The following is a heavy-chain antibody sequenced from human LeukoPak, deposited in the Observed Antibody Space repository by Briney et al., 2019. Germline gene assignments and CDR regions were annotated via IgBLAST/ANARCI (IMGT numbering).Heavy chain of an antibody. CDR3: AKSSSSCYGCVDY. Sequence: GGSLRLSCAASGFTFSSYAMSWVRQAPGKGLEWVSAISGSGGSTYYADSVKGRFTISRDNAKNSLYLQMNSLRAEDTAVYYCAKSSSSCYGCVDYWGQGTLVTVSS. CDR1: GFTFSSYA. V-gene: IGHV3-23*01. D-gene: IGHD2-2*01. CDR2: ISGSGGST. J-gene: IGHJ4*02.